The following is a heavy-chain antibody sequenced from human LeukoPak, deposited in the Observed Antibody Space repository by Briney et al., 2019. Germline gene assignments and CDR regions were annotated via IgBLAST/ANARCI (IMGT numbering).Heavy chain of an antibody. CDR1: GFTFSGSA. Sequence: GGSLRLSCAASGFTFSGSAMHWVRQASGKGLEWVGRIRSKANSYATAYAASVKGRFTISRDDSKNTAYLQMNSLKTEDTAVYYCTSRYSSGLNWFDPWGQGTLVTLSS. CDR2: IRSKANSYAT. D-gene: IGHD6-19*01. V-gene: IGHV3-73*01. CDR3: TSRYSSGLNWFDP. J-gene: IGHJ5*02.